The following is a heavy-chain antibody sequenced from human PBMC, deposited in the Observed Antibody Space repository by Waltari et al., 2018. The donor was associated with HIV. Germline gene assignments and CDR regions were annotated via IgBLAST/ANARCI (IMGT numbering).Heavy chain of an antibody. CDR1: GYTFTSYG. D-gene: IGHD7-27*01. CDR2: ISAYNGNT. J-gene: IGHJ4*02. V-gene: IGHV1-18*01. Sequence: QVQLVQSGAEVKKPGASVKVSCKASGYTFTSYGISWVRQAPGQGLEWMGWISAYNGNTNYAQKLQGRVTMTTDTSTSTAYMELRSLRSDDTAVYYCARERGEKHLLGIGVASDYWGQGTLVTVSS. CDR3: ARERGEKHLLGIGVASDY.